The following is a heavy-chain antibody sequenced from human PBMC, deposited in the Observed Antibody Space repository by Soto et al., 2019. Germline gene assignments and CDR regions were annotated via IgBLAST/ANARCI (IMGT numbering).Heavy chain of an antibody. V-gene: IGHV3-23*01. J-gene: IGHJ5*02. D-gene: IGHD6-19*01. CDR2: ISGGGGYT. CDR1: GFTFSSYA. CDR3: AKERVVIPHNSSWAVAGPQNWFDP. Sequence: PGGSLRLSCAASGFTFSSYAMSWVRQAPGKGLEWVSGISGGGGYTFYADSVKGRFTISRDSSKNTLYLQMNSLRADDTAVYYCAKERVVIPHNSSWAVAGPQNWFDPWGQGTVVTVSS.